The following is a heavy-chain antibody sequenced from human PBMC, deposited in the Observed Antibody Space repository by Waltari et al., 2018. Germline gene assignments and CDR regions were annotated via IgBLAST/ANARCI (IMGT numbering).Heavy chain of an antibody. V-gene: IGHV3-23*03. Sequence: EVQLLESGGGLVQPGGSLRLSCAASGFTFSSSAMRWVRQAPGKGLEWVSVIYSGGSTYYADSVKGRFTISRDNSKNTLYLQMNSLRAEDTAVYYCAKDRSPTRSGYHYWGQGTLVTVSS. CDR2: IYSGGST. J-gene: IGHJ4*02. CDR3: AKDRSPTRSGYHY. D-gene: IGHD5-12*01. CDR1: GFTFSSSA.